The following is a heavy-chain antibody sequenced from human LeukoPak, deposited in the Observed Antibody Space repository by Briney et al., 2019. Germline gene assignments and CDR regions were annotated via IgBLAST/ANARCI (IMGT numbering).Heavy chain of an antibody. D-gene: IGHD1-26*01. J-gene: IGHJ4*02. CDR2: IESDGSRT. V-gene: IGHV3-74*01. Sequence: GGSLRLSCAASGFTFNTYWMYWVRQVPGKGLVWVSGIESDGSRTNYADSVKGRFTSSRDNAKSTLYLQMNSLRAEDTAVYYCATHHSETYSRVPFWGQGTLVTVSS. CDR3: ATHHSETYSRVPF. CDR1: GFTFNTYW.